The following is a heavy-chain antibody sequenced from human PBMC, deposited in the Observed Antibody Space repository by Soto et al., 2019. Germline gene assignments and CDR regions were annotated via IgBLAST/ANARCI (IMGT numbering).Heavy chain of an antibody. Sequence: GGSLRLSCAASGFTFSSYAMSWVRQAPGKGLEWVSAISGSGGSTYYADSVKGRFTISRDNSKNTLYLQMNSLRAEDTAVYYCSKTGAAPGRYFDYWGPRPLGTVSS. CDR1: GFTFSSYA. CDR3: SKTGAAPGRYFDY. V-gene: IGHV3-23*01. J-gene: IGHJ4*02. D-gene: IGHD7-27*01. CDR2: ISGSGGST.